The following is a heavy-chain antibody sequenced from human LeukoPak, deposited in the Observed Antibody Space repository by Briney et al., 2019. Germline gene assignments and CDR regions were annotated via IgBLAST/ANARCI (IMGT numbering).Heavy chain of an antibody. CDR3: ARGSKKHIVVVTAIPPFDY. CDR2: ISGSGGST. CDR1: GFTFSSYA. D-gene: IGHD2-21*02. Sequence: GASLTLSCAASGFTFSSYAMSWVRQAPGKGLEWVSAISGSGGSTYYADSVKGRFTISRDNSKNTLYLQMNSLRAEDTAVYYCARGSKKHIVVVTAIPPFDYWGQGTLVTVSS. V-gene: IGHV3-23*01. J-gene: IGHJ4*02.